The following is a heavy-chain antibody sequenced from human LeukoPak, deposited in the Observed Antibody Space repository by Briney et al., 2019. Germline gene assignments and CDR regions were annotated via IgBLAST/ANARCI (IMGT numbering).Heavy chain of an antibody. Sequence: PGGSLRLSSAASGFTFSRYAMNWVRQTPGKGLEWVSYISSSDNTIYYADSVKGRFTISRDNAKNSLYLQMNSLRAEDTAVYYCAREWSYYDSDYWGQGTLVTVSS. V-gene: IGHV3-48*03. J-gene: IGHJ4*02. CDR2: ISSSDNTI. D-gene: IGHD1-26*01. CDR1: GFTFSRYA. CDR3: AREWSYYDSDY.